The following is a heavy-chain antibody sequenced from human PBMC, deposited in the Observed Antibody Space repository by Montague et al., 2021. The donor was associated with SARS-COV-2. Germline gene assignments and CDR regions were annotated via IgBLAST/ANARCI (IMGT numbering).Heavy chain of an antibody. D-gene: IGHD3-16*02. J-gene: IGHJ6*02. Sequence: SETLSLTCAVYGGSFSGYYWTWIRQPPGKGLEWIGEINHSGSTNYNPSXXSRVTISVDTSKNQFSLKLRSVTAADTAVYYCARGQLPRITFGVIISYGLDVWGQGTTVTVSS. CDR1: GGSFSGYY. CDR2: INHSGST. V-gene: IGHV4-34*01. CDR3: ARGQLPRITFGVIISYGLDV.